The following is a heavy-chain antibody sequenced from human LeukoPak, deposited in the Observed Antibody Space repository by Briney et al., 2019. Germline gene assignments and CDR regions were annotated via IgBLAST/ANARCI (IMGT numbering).Heavy chain of an antibody. CDR1: GGSISSSAYY. Sequence: SETLSFTCTVSGGSISSSAYYWGWVRQPPGKGLEWIGSIHYSGSTYHNPSLKSRVTISIDTSKNQFSLKLSSVTAADTAVYYCARGSPYGYWGQGILVTVSS. D-gene: IGHD4-17*01. CDR3: ARGSPYGY. CDR2: IHYSGST. J-gene: IGHJ4*02. V-gene: IGHV4-39*07.